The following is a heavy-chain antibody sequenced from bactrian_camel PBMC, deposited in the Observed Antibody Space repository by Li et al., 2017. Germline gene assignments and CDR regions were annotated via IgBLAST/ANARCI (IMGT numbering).Heavy chain of an antibody. V-gene: IGHV3S53*01. J-gene: IGHJ4*01. Sequence: HVQLVESGGGLVQPGGSLRLSCAASGYTRCITDMSWYRQAPGKQRDFISTIDNNGRTSYADSVKGRFTISHDSATNTMYLQMNNLKPEDTAMYYCAANKPPCYYSETLAAQADDFNHWGQGTQVTVS. CDR1: GYTRCITD. D-gene: IGHD2*01. CDR2: IDNNGRT. CDR3: AANKPPCYYSETLAAQADDFNH.